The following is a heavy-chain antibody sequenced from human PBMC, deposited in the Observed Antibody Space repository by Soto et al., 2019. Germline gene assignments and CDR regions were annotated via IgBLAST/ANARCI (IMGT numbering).Heavy chain of an antibody. J-gene: IGHJ6*02. D-gene: IGHD2-21*02. V-gene: IGHV4-59*01. CDR2: IYYSGST. CDR1: GGSISSYY. Sequence: SETLSLTCTVSGGSISSYYWSWIRQPPGKGLEWIGYIYYSGSTNYNPSLKSRVTISVDRSKNQFSLKLSSVTAADTAGYYCARVQAPTVQGGDPRTVNYYYGMDVWGQGTTVTVSS. CDR3: ARVQAPTVQGGDPRTVNYYYGMDV.